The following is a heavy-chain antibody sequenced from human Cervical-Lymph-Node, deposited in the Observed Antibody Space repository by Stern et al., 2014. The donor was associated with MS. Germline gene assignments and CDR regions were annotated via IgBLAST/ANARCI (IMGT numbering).Heavy chain of an antibody. CDR2: IIPIFGTA. Sequence: VQLVESGAEVKKPGSSVTVACRASGGTFNNYAIAWVRQAPGQGPAWMGGIIPIFGTATDAKRFEDRVTITADDFSTTAYMELTSLRSEDAAVYYCARDRSRGVTPFFDYWGQGTLVTVSS. V-gene: IGHV1-69*01. J-gene: IGHJ4*02. CDR3: ARDRSRGVTPFFDY. CDR1: GGTFNNYA.